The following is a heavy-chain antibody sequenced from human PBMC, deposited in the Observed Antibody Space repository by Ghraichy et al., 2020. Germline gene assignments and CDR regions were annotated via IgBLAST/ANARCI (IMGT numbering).Heavy chain of an antibody. J-gene: IGHJ5*02. CDR3: ARGRRRGMSWFDP. CDR1: GYTFTSYA. CDR2: MYPNSGNT. Sequence: ASVKVSCKAAGYTFTSYAINWVRQATGQGLEWMGWMYPNSGNTGYAQKFQGRVTMTRNTSISTAYMELSSLRSEDTAVYYCARGRRRGMSWFDPWGQGTLVTVSS. V-gene: IGHV1-8*01. D-gene: IGHD1-1*01.